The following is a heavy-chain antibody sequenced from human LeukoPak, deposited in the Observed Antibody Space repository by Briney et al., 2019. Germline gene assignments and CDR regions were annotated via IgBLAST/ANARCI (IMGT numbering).Heavy chain of an antibody. CDR1: GGSIRSSSHY. CDR3: AGAEPRGIIWYPY. CDR2: IYHSGST. D-gene: IGHD6-13*01. J-gene: IGHJ4*02. Sequence: SETLSLTCTVSGGSIRSSSHYWGWIRQPPGKGLEWIGEIYHSGSTNYNPSLKSRVTMSVDKSKNQFSLKLSSVTAADTAVYYCAGAEPRGIIWYPYWGQGTLVTVSS. V-gene: IGHV4-61*05.